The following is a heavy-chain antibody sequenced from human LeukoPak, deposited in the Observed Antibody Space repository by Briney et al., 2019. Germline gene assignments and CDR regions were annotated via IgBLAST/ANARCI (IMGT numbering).Heavy chain of an antibody. CDR1: GGSISSGDYY. CDR3: ARPYYYDSRIDP. J-gene: IGHJ5*02. CDR2: MYYSGST. D-gene: IGHD3-22*01. Sequence: PSETLSLTCTVSGGSISSGDYYWSWIRQPPGKGLEWLAYMYYSGSTYYNPSLKSRVSRSADTSKSQLSLKLSSVTAADTAVYYCARPYYYDSRIDPWGQGILVTVSS. V-gene: IGHV4-30-4*01.